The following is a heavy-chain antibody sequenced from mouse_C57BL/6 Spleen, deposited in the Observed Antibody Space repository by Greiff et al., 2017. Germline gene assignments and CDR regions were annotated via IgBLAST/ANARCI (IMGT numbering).Heavy chain of an antibody. Sequence: QVQLQQSGPGLVQPSQSLSITCTVSGFSLTSYGVHWVRQSPGKGLEWLGVIWSGGSTDYKAAFISRLSISKDNSKSQVFFKMNSLQADDTAIYYCARNSYDGYYRGTRGDYFDYWGQGTTLTVSS. V-gene: IGHV2-2*01. J-gene: IGHJ2*01. CDR2: IWSGGST. D-gene: IGHD2-3*01. CDR1: GFSLTSYG. CDR3: ARNSYDGYYRGTRGDYFDY.